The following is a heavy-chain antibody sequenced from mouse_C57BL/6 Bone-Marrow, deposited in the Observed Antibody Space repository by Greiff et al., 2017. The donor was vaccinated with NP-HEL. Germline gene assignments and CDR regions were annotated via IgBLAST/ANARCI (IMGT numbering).Heavy chain of an antibody. Sequence: DVQLQESGPELVKPGASVKIPCKASGYTFTDYHMDWVKQSHGKSLEWIGDINPNNGGTIYNQKFKGKATLTVDKSSSTAYMELRSLTSEDTAVYYCARRESRWVYFDYWGQGTTLTVSS. CDR1: GYTFTDYH. J-gene: IGHJ2*01. CDR2: INPNNGGT. CDR3: ARRESRWVYFDY. V-gene: IGHV1-18*01. D-gene: IGHD4-1*01.